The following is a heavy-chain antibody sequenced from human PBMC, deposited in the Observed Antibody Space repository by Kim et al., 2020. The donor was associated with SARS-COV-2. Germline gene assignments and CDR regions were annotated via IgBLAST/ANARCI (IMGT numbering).Heavy chain of an antibody. J-gene: IGHJ6*02. V-gene: IGHV1-69*01. Sequence: PKYQGRVTITADESTSTAYMELSSLRSEDTAVYYCARGPNWNDVQSGMDVWGQGTTVTVSS. D-gene: IGHD1-20*01. CDR3: ARGPNWNDVQSGMDV.